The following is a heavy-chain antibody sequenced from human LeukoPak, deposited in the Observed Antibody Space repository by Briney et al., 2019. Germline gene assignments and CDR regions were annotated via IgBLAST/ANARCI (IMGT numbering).Heavy chain of an antibody. CDR3: GRERNFYYMDV. CDR2: ITNDGTT. Sequence: GGSLRLSCVASGFTFGAYWMHWVRQGPEKGLVWVAGITNDGTTGYADPVKGRFTISRDSAKSTVYLQMNSLSSEDTAVYYCGRERNFYYMDVWGKGTTVTVSS. V-gene: IGHV3-74*01. CDR1: GFTFGAYW. J-gene: IGHJ6*03.